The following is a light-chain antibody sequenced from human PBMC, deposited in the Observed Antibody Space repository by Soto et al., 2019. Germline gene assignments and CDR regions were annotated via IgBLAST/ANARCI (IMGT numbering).Light chain of an antibody. Sequence: EIVMPQSPATLSVSPGGRATLSCRASQTISSYLLWYQQKPGQAPRLLIYDASNRATGIPARFSGSGSETDFTLTISSLEPEDFAVYYCQHRMNWPLTFGQGTRLEIK. V-gene: IGKV3-11*01. CDR1: QTISSY. J-gene: IGKJ5*01. CDR2: DAS. CDR3: QHRMNWPLT.